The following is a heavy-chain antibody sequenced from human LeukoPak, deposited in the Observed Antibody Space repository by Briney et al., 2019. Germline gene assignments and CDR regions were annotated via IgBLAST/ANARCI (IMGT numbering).Heavy chain of an antibody. Sequence: QPGGSLRLSCAASGFSFSNFWMYWVRQAPGKGLVWVSRINRDGSYTVYADSVKGRFTISRDNAKNTLYLQMNSLGAEDTAVYYCARDSYTSPDSWGQGTLVTVSS. V-gene: IGHV3-74*01. CDR2: INRDGSYT. J-gene: IGHJ4*02. D-gene: IGHD2-2*01. CDR3: ARDSYTSPDS. CDR1: GFSFSNFW.